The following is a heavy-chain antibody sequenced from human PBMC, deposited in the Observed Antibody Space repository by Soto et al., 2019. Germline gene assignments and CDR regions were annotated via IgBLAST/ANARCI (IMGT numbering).Heavy chain of an antibody. Sequence: ASVKVSCKASGYTFSGYSITWVRQAPGQGLEWMGRISRYNGNTNYARTLRDRLTLTTDTSTSTAYMELRSLTSDDTAVYYCARDVFCGGAPACPDMDVWGQGTTVTVSS. V-gene: IGHV1-18*04. CDR2: ISRYNGNT. CDR1: GYTFSGYS. D-gene: IGHD2-21*01. CDR3: ARDVFCGGAPACPDMDV. J-gene: IGHJ6*01.